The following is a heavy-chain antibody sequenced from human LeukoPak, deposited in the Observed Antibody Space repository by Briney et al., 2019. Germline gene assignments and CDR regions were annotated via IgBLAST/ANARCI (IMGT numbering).Heavy chain of an antibody. CDR1: GFIFRDYV. Sequence: GGSLRLSCTASGFIFRDYVMSWFRQAPGKGLEWIGLVKTKAVGETTEYDAPVQGRFTISRDDSKGIAYLQMNSLTTEDTAEYWCTGWWFNYWGQGTQVTVSS. CDR3: TGWWFNY. V-gene: IGHV3-49*03. D-gene: IGHD2-8*02. CDR2: VKTKAVGETT. J-gene: IGHJ4*02.